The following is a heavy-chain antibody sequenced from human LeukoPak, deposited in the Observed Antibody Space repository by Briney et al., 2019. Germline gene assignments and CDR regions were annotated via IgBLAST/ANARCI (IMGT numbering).Heavy chain of an antibody. J-gene: IGHJ4*02. CDR3: AKVGAAADFFDY. Sequence: GGSLRLSCAASGFTFDDYAMHWVRHAPGKGLEWVSGISWNSGSIGYADSVKGRFTISKDNAKNSLYLQMNSLRAEDTALYYCAKVGAAADFFDYWGQGTLVTVSS. CDR1: GFTFDDYA. CDR2: ISWNSGSI. V-gene: IGHV3-9*01. D-gene: IGHD6-13*01.